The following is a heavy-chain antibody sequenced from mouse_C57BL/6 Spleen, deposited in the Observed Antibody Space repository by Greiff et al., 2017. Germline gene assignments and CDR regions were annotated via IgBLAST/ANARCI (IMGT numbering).Heavy chain of an antibody. CDR2: IDPSDSYT. CDR3: ARGRNWVHFEY. CDR1: GYTFTSYW. J-gene: IGHJ2*01. Sequence: QVQLKQPGAELVRPGTSVKLSCKASGYTFTSYWMHWVKQRPGQGLEWIGVIDPSDSYTNYNQKFKGKATLTVDTSSSTAYMQLSSLTSEDSAVYYWARGRNWVHFEYGGQGTTLTVSS. V-gene: IGHV1-59*01. D-gene: IGHD4-1*01.